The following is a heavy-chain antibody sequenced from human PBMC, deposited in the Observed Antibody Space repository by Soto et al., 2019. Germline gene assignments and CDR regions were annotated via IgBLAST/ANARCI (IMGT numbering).Heavy chain of an antibody. CDR2: IYYSGST. CDR1: GDSISSSTYF. Sequence: SETLSLTCTVSGDSISSSTYFWGWVRQPPGKGLEWIASIYYSGSIYYSGSTYYNPSLKSRVTISVDTSKNHFSLKLSSVTAADTAVYYCARHLGEGYFDYWGQGTLVTVSS. J-gene: IGHJ4*02. CDR3: ARHLGEGYFDY. V-gene: IGHV4-39*01.